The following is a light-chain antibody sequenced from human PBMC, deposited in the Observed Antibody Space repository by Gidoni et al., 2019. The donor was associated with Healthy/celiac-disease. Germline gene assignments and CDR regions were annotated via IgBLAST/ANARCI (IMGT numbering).Light chain of an antibody. Sequence: IVLTQSPATLSLSPGERATLSCRASQSVSSYLAWYQQKPGQAPRLLIYDASNRATGIPARFSGSGSGTDFTLTISSLEPEDFAVYYCQQRSNGPTFGQGTKVEIK. J-gene: IGKJ1*01. V-gene: IGKV3-11*01. CDR1: QSVSSY. CDR2: DAS. CDR3: QQRSNGPT.